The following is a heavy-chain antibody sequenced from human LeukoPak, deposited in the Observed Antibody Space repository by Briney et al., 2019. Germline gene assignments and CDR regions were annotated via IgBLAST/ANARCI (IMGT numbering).Heavy chain of an antibody. J-gene: IGHJ3*02. V-gene: IGHV4-34*01. CDR2: INHSGST. CDR3: ARSTFGGVIAYDAFDI. CDR1: GGSFSGYY. Sequence: PSETLSLTCAVYGGSFSGYYWSWIRQPPGKGLEWSGEINHSGSTNYNPSLKSRVTISVDTSKNQFSLKLSSVTAADTAVYYCARSTFGGVIAYDAFDIWGQGTMVTVSS. D-gene: IGHD3-16*02.